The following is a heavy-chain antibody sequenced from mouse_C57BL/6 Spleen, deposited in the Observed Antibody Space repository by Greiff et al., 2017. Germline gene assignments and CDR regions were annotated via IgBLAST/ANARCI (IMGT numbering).Heavy chain of an antibody. CDR3: ARQGGLRRDAMDY. D-gene: IGHD2-4*01. J-gene: IGHJ4*01. CDR1: GYTFTSYW. CDR2: IDPSDSET. V-gene: IGHV1-52*01. Sequence: VQLQQPGAELVRPGSSVKLSCKASGYTFTSYWMHWVKQRPIQGLEWIGNIDPSDSETHYNQKFKDKATLTVDKSSSTAYMQLSSLTSEDSAVYYCARQGGLRRDAMDYWGQGTSVTVSS.